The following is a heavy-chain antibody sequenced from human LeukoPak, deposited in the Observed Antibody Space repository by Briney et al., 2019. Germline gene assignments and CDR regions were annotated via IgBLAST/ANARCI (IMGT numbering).Heavy chain of an antibody. CDR2: ISAYNGNT. CDR3: ARAVLRFLEWLSEPTIDY. D-gene: IGHD3-3*01. J-gene: IGHJ4*02. CDR1: GYTFTSYG. V-gene: IGHV1-18*01. Sequence: ASVKVSCKASGYTFTSYGISWVRQAPGQGLEWMGWISAYNGNTSYAQKLQGRVTMTTDTSTSTAYMELRSLRSDDTAVYYCARAVLRFLEWLSEPTIDYWGQGTLVTVSS.